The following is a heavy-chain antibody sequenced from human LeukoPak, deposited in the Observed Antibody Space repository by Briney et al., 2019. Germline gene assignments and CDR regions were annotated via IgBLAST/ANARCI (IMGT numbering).Heavy chain of an antibody. D-gene: IGHD3-3*01. V-gene: IGHV3-33*06. CDR3: AKDSKRFLEWSPYYFDY. J-gene: IGHJ4*02. CDR2: IWYDGSNK. Sequence: GRSLRLSCAASVFTFSSYGMHWVRQAPGKGLEWVAVIWYDGSNKYYADSVKGRFTISRDNSKNTLYLQMNSLRAEDTAVYYCAKDSKRFLEWSPYYFDYWGQGTLVTVSS. CDR1: VFTFSSYG.